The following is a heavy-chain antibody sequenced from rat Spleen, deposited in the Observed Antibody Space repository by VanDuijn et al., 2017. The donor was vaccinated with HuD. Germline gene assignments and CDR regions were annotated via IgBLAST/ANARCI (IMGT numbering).Heavy chain of an antibody. D-gene: IGHD1-4*01. V-gene: IGHV2-13*01. J-gene: IGHJ2*01. Sequence: QVHLKESGPGLVQPSQTLSLTCTVSGFSLTSYTVSWVRQPPGKGLEWMGVIWGNGNANYNSALKSRLSISRDTSKSQVFLKMNSLQTEDTAMYFCVRERVPGFAFYFDYWGQGVMVTVSS. CDR2: IWGNGNA. CDR3: VRERVPGFAFYFDY. CDR1: GFSLTSYT.